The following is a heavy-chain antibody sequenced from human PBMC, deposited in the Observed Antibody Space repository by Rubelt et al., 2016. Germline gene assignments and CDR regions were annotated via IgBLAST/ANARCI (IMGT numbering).Heavy chain of an antibody. V-gene: IGHV3-30*04. J-gene: IGHJ4*02. D-gene: IGHD5-12*01. CDR3: ARSDSGSGHDY. CDR2: ISFDGNDK. Sequence: VQLVESGGGLVQPGGSLRLSCAASTILFSGYDFHWVRQAPGKGLEWVAVISFDGNDKYYADSVKGRFSISRDNSKNTVSLQMNSLRPDDTAIYDCARSDSGSGHDYWGQGTLVTVSS. CDR1: TILFSGYD.